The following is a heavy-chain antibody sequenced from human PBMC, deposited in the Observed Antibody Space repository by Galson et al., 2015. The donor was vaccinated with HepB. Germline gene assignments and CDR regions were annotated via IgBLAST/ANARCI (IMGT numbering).Heavy chain of an antibody. CDR2: IRSKSYRQTT. J-gene: IGHJ4*02. D-gene: IGHD3-10*01. CDR1: GFTFGDYT. Sequence: SLRLSCAASGFTFGDYTMSWFRQAPGKGLEWVGSIRSKSYRQTTEYAASVKGRFTISRDDSKSIAYLQMNSLKTEDTALYYCTREYSFYYGPGSYFGWGQGTLVTVSS. V-gene: IGHV3-49*03. CDR3: TREYSFYYGPGSYFG.